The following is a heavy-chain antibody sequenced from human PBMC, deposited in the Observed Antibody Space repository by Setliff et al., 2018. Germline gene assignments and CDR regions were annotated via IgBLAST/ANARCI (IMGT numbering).Heavy chain of an antibody. CDR3: ARVGYCSGGSCWGSFDY. CDR2: IYYSGST. D-gene: IGHD2-15*01. J-gene: IGHJ4*02. V-gene: IGHV4-59*11. Sequence: SETLSLTCTISGGSISSHYWSWIRQPPGKGLEWIGYIYYSGSTNYNPSLKSRVTISVDTSKNQFSLKLSSVTAADTAVYYCARVGYCSGGSCWGSFDYWGQGTLVTVSS. CDR1: GGSISSHY.